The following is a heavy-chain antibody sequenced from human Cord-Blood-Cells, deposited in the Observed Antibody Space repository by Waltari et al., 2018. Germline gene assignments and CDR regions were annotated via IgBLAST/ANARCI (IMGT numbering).Heavy chain of an antibody. Sequence: LEWVSSISSSSSYIYYADSVKGRFTISRDNAKNSLYLQMNSLRAEDTAVYYCARARGFTDYWGQGTLVTVSS. J-gene: IGHJ4*02. V-gene: IGHV3-21*01. D-gene: IGHD3-16*01. CDR2: ISSSSSYI. CDR3: ARARGFTDY.